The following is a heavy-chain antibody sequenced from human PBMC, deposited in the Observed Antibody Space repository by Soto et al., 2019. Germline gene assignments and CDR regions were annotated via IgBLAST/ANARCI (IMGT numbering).Heavy chain of an antibody. CDR3: ASPIVASPHDAFDI. D-gene: IGHD5-12*01. CDR2: ITPILGNT. Sequence: SVKVSCKASGYTFTYRYLHWVRQAPGQGLEWMGRITPILGNTNYAQKFQGRVTITADKSTSTAYMELSSLRSEDTAMYYCASPIVASPHDAFDIWGQGTMVTVSS. J-gene: IGHJ3*02. V-gene: IGHV1-45*02. CDR1: GYTFTYRY.